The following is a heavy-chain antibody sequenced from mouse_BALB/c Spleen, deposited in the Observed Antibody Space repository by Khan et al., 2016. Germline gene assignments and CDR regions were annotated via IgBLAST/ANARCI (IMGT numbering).Heavy chain of an antibody. V-gene: IGHV5-12*02. CDR1: GFTFSDSY. CDR3: ARHGNHGSSGFAY. Sequence: EVELVESGGGLVLPGGSLKLSCATSGFTFSDSYMYWVRQTPEKRLEWVAYISNGGGRTYYADTVKGRFTISRDNAKNTLYLQTSRLKSEDKAMYYSARHGNHGSSGFAYWGQGTLVTVSA. D-gene: IGHD1-1*01. CDR2: ISNGGGRT. J-gene: IGHJ3*01.